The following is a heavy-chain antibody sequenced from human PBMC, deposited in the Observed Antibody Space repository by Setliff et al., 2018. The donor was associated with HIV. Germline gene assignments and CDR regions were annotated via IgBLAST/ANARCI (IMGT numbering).Heavy chain of an antibody. J-gene: IGHJ5*02. Sequence: GGSLRLSCAASGFTFSAYAMTWVRQAPGKGLEWVSATTSNGSTIYYADSVKGRFTISRDNAKKSLYLQMNSLRAEDAAVYYCAPRFDPWGQGTLVTVSS. CDR1: GFTFSAYA. CDR3: APRFDP. CDR2: TTSNGSTI. V-gene: IGHV3-48*03.